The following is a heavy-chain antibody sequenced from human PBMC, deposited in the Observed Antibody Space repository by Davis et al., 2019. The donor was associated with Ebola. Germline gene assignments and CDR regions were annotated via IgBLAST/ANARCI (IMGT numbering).Heavy chain of an antibody. CDR3: ARGVSIGPDY. J-gene: IGHJ4*02. D-gene: IGHD2-21*01. CDR1: GGSISSSSYY. Sequence: SETLSLTCTVSGGSISSSSYYWGWIRQPPGKGLEWIGSIYHSGSTYYNPSLKSRVTISVDRSKNQFSLKLSSVTAADTAVYYCARGVSIGPDYWGQGTLVTVSS. CDR2: IYHSGST. V-gene: IGHV4-39*07.